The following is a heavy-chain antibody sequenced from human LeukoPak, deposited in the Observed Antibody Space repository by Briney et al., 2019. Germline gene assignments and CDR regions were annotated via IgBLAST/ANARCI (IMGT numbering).Heavy chain of an antibody. CDR3: ARDPSGYFNY. V-gene: IGHV4-61*01. D-gene: IGHD3-22*01. CDR2: IYYSGST. Sequence: SETLSPTCTVSGGAVSSGNYYWSWIRQPPGKGLEWIGYIYYSGSTNYNPSLKSRVTISVDTSKNQFSLKLSSVTAADTAVYYCARDPSGYFNYWGQGTLVTVSS. J-gene: IGHJ4*02. CDR1: GGAVSSGNYY.